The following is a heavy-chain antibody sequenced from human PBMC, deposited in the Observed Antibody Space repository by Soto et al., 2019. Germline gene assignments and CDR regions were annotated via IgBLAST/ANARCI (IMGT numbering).Heavy chain of an antibody. Sequence: EVQLVESGGGLVKPGGSLRLSCAASGFTFSNAWMNWVCQAPGKGLEWIGRIKSKVDGGTTEYAAHVKVRFTISRDDSKNTLYLQMNSLKTENTAVYFCTTDLAVTHNYYDYVMDVWGQGTTVTVSS. J-gene: IGHJ6*02. CDR2: IKSKVDGGTT. D-gene: IGHD4-17*01. V-gene: IGHV3-15*01. CDR1: GFTFSNAW. CDR3: TTDLAVTHNYYDYVMDV.